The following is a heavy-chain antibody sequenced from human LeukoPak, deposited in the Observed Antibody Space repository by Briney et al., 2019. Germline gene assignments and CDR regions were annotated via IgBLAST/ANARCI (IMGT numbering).Heavy chain of an antibody. V-gene: IGHV1-18*01. D-gene: IGHD4-17*01. Sequence: GASVKVSCKASGYTFTSYGISWVRQAPGQGLEWMGWISAYNGNTNYAQKLQGRVTMTTDTSTSTAYMELRSLRSDDTAVYYCARRGDYIDYYYYYGMDVWGQGTTVTVSS. CDR2: ISAYNGNT. CDR3: ARRGDYIDYYYYYGMDV. CDR1: GYTFTSYG. J-gene: IGHJ6*02.